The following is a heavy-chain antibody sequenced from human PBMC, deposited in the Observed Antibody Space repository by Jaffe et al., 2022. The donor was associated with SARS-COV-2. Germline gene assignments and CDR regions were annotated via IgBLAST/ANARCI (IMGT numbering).Heavy chain of an antibody. J-gene: IGHJ4*02. CDR1: GYTFTGYY. D-gene: IGHD3-22*01. V-gene: IGHV1-2*06. CDR3: ARERGGFTMIVVPDWGEFDY. Sequence: QVQLVQSGAEVKKPGASVKVSCKASGYTFTGYYMHWVRQAPGQGLEWMGRINPNSGGTNYAQKFQGRVTMTRDTSISTAYMELSRLRSDDTAVYYCARERGGFTMIVVPDWGEFDYWGQGTLVTVSS. CDR2: INPNSGGT.